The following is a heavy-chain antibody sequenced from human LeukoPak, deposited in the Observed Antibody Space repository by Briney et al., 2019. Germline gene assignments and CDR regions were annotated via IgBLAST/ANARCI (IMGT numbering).Heavy chain of an antibody. D-gene: IGHD6-19*01. V-gene: IGHV4-59*01. CDR3: ARETGSSGWYVGWFDP. J-gene: IGHJ5*02. CDR2: IYYSGST. CDR1: GGSISSYY. Sequence: ETLSLTCTVSGGSISSYYWSWIRQPPGKGLEWIGYIYYSGSTNYNPSLKSRVTISVDTSKNQFSLKLSSVTAADTAVYYCARETGSSGWYVGWFDPWGQGTLVTVSS.